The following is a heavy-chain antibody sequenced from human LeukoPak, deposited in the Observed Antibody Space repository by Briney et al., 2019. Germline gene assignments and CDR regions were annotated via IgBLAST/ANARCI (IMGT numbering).Heavy chain of an antibody. D-gene: IGHD6-19*01. CDR3: AKGSGWYENYYYGMDV. CDR1: GFTFSSHG. Sequence: PGGSLRLSCAASGFTFSSHGMHWVRQAPGKGLEWVAVISYDGSKKYYADSVKGRFTISRDNSKNTLYLQMNSLRAEDTAVYYCAKGSGWYENYYYGMDVWGQGTTVTVSS. CDR2: ISYDGSKK. V-gene: IGHV3-30*18. J-gene: IGHJ6*02.